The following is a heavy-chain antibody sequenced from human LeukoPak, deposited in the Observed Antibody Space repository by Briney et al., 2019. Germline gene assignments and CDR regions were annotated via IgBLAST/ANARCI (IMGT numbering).Heavy chain of an antibody. D-gene: IGHD6-13*01. V-gene: IGHV1-69*13. CDR3: AREELDSSYLYGDAFDI. CDR2: IIPIFGTA. CDR1: GGTFSSYA. J-gene: IGHJ3*02. Sequence: ASVKVSCKASGGTFSSYAISWVRQAPGQGLEWMGGIIPIFGTANYAQKFQGRVTITADESTSTAYMELSSLRSEDTAVYYCAREELDSSYLYGDAFDIWGQGTMVTVSS.